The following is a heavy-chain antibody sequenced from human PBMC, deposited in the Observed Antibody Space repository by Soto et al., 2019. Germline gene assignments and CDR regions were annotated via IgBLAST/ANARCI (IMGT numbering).Heavy chain of an antibody. CDR2: INSVSGGA. J-gene: IGHJ4*02. CDR1: GDTHTIYF. Sequence: QVQLVQSGAEVKQPGASVRVSCKASGDTHTIYFIHWLRQAPGQGLEWMGWINSVSGGANYAPRFQGSVAMTRDRSSATAFMELSSLRSDDTAVYYCARGGSYYAHWGQGTLVTVSS. D-gene: IGHD1-26*01. V-gene: IGHV1-2*02. CDR3: ARGGSYYAH.